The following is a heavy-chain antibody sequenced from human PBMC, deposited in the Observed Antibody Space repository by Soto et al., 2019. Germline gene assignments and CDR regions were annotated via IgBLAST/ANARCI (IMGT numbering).Heavy chain of an antibody. CDR3: AKGGDYESTVLSYFDY. Sequence: GGSLRLSCAASGFTFSSYAMSWVRQAPGKGLEWVSAISGSGGSTYYADSVKGRFTISRDNSKNTLYLQMNSLRAEDTAVYYCAKGGDYESTVLSYFDYWGQGTLVTVSS. V-gene: IGHV3-23*01. CDR1: GFTFSSYA. J-gene: IGHJ4*02. CDR2: ISGSGGST. D-gene: IGHD4-17*01.